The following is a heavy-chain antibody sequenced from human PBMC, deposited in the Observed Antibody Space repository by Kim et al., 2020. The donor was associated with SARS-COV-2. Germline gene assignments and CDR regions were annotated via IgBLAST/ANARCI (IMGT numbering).Heavy chain of an antibody. D-gene: IGHD6-19*01. CDR1: GYSFTTYG. CDR3: ARGRLAVAWTSIDY. J-gene: IGHJ4*02. Sequence: ASVKVSCKASGYSFTTYGISWVRQAPGQGLEWMGWISAYNGNTNSAQKLQGRVTMTTDTSTSTAYMELKSLTSDDMAVYYCARGRLAVAWTSIDYWGQGTLVTVSS. V-gene: IGHV1-18*03. CDR2: ISAYNGNT.